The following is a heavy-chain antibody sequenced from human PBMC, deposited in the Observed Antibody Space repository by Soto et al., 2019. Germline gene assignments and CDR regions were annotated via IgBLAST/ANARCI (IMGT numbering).Heavy chain of an antibody. D-gene: IGHD2-2*01. CDR3: AKSRLDAHVYYYYMDV. Sequence: PGGSLRLSCAASGFTFSSYAMSWVRQAPGKGLEWVSAISGSGGSTYYADSVKGRFTISRDNSKNTLYLQMNSLRAEDTAVYYCAKSRLDAHVYYYYMDVWGKGTTVTVSS. V-gene: IGHV3-23*01. CDR2: ISGSGGST. CDR1: GFTFSSYA. J-gene: IGHJ6*03.